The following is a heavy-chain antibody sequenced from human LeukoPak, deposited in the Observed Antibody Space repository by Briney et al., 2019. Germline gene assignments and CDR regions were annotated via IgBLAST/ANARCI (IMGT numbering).Heavy chain of an antibody. V-gene: IGHV4-59*08. Sequence: PPETLSLTCTVSGGSISSYYWSWIRQPPGKGLEWIGYIYYSGSTNYNPSLKSRVTISVDTSKNQFSLKLSSVTAADTAVYYCAGHPYEGVNWFDPWGQGTLVTVSS. CDR3: AGHPYEGVNWFDP. CDR1: GGSISSYY. J-gene: IGHJ5*02. D-gene: IGHD5-12*01. CDR2: IYYSGST.